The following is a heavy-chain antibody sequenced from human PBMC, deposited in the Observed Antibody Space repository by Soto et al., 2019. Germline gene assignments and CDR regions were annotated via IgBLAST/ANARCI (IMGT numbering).Heavy chain of an antibody. CDR2: IYYSGST. CDR3: ARARRYCSGGSCFSYHYYGMDV. D-gene: IGHD2-15*01. J-gene: IGHJ6*02. CDR1: GGSISSYY. Sequence: PSETLSLTCTVSGGSISSYYWSWIRQPPGKGLEWIGYIYYSGSTNYNPSLKSRVTISVDTSKNQFSLKLSSVTAADTAVYYCARARRYCSGGSCFSYHYYGMDVWGQGTPVTVSS. V-gene: IGHV4-59*01.